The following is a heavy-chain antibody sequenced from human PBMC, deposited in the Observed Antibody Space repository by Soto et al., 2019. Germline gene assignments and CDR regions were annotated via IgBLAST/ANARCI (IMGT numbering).Heavy chain of an antibody. Sequence: ASVKVSCKASGGTFSSYAISWVRQAPGQGLEWMGGIIPIFGTANYAQKFQGRVTITADESTSTAYMELSSLRSEDTAVYYCARDLAELPLWFGELYHGMDVWGQGTTVTVSS. CDR3: ARDLAELPLWFGELYHGMDV. CDR2: IIPIFGTA. CDR1: GGTFSSYA. V-gene: IGHV1-69*13. D-gene: IGHD3-10*01. J-gene: IGHJ6*02.